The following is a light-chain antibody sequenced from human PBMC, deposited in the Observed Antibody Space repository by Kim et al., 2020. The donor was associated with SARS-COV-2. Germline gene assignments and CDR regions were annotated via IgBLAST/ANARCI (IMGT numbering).Light chain of an antibody. CDR2: RNN. V-gene: IGLV10-54*01. J-gene: IGLJ2*01. Sequence: QAGLTQPPSVSKGLRQTATLTCTGNSNNVGNQGAAWLQQHQGHPPKLLSYRNNNRPSGISERLSASRSGNTVSLTITGLQPEDEADYYCSAWDSSLSEVVFGGGTQLTVL. CDR1: SNNVGNQG. CDR3: SAWDSSLSEVV.